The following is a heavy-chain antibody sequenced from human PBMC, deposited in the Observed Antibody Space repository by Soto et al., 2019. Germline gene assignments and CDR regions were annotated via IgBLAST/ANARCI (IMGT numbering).Heavy chain of an antibody. J-gene: IGHJ6*03. V-gene: IGHV1-46*03. CDR3: VRDVVVPAAGYMDV. CDR2: INPSGGTT. D-gene: IGHD2-2*01. CDR1: GYTFTSHY. Sequence: QVQLVQSGAEVKKPGASVKVSCKASGYTFTSHYMHWVRQVPGQGLEWIGIINPSGGTTSYAQKFQGRVTMTRDTSTSTVYMEVSSLRSEDSAVYYCVRDVVVPAAGYMDVWGKGTPVTVSS.